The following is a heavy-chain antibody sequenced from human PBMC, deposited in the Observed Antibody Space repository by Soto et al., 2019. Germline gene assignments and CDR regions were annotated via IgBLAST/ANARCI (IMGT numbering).Heavy chain of an antibody. CDR3: AREARTVVPAANYNWFDP. J-gene: IGHJ5*02. CDR1: GYTFTSYG. V-gene: IGHV1-18*01. Sequence: QVQLVQSGAEVKKPGASVKVSCKASGYTFTSYGISWVRQAPGQGLEWMGWISAYNGNTNYAQKLQGRVTMTTDTSTSTAYMELRRLRSDDTAVYYCAREARTVVPAANYNWFDPWGQGTLVTVSS. D-gene: IGHD2-2*01. CDR2: ISAYNGNT.